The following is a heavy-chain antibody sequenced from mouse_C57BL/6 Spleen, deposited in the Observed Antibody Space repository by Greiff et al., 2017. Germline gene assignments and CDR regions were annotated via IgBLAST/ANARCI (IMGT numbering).Heavy chain of an antibody. CDR3: ARSEGHTVVYYGG. CDR2: IYPGDGDT. CDR1: GYAFSSYW. V-gene: IGHV1-80*01. Sequence: QVQLQQSGAELVKPGASVKISCKASGYAFSSYWMNWVKQRPGKGLEWIGQIYPGDGDTNYNGKFKGKATLTADKSSSTAYMQLSSLTSEDSAVYFCARSEGHTVVYYGGWGNGTTLTVAS. D-gene: IGHD1-1*01. J-gene: IGHJ2*01.